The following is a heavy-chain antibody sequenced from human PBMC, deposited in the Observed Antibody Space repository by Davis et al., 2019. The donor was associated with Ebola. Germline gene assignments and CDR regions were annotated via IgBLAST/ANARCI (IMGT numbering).Heavy chain of an antibody. CDR2: IKQDGSEK. CDR1: GFTFSSYW. J-gene: IGHJ4*02. CDR3: ARIIVVVVAGEYYFDY. V-gene: IGHV3-7*01. Sequence: GESLKISCAASGFTFSSYWMSWVRQAPGKGLEWVANIKQDGSEKYYVDSVKGRFTISRDNAKNSLYLQMNSLRAEDTAVYYCARIIVVVVAGEYYFDYWGQGTLVTVS. D-gene: IGHD2-15*01.